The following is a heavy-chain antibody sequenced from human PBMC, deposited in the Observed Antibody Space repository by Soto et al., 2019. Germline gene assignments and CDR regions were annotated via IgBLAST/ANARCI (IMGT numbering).Heavy chain of an antibody. D-gene: IGHD6-13*01. J-gene: IGHJ4*02. CDR3: AKDPHNYHSSSWYVGYYFDY. CDR2: ISWNSGSI. CDR1: GFTFDDYA. Sequence: DVQLVESGGGLVQPGRSLRLSCAASGFTFDDYAMHWVRQAPGKGLEWVSGISWNSGSIGYADSVKGRFTISRDNAKNSLYLQMNSLRAEDTALYYCAKDPHNYHSSSWYVGYYFDYWGQGTLVTVSS. V-gene: IGHV3-9*01.